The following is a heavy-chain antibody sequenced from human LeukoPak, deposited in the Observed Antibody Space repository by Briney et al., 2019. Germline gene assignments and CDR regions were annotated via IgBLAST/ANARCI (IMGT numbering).Heavy chain of an antibody. CDR2: INHSGST. J-gene: IGHJ4*02. CDR3: ARGGSGSYLGDFDY. CDR1: GGSFSGYY. V-gene: IGHV4-34*01. D-gene: IGHD3-10*01. Sequence: SETLSLTCAVYGGSFSGYYWSCIRQPPGKGLEWIGEINHSGSTNYNPSLKSRVTISVDTSKNQFSLKLSSVTAADTAVYYCARGGSGSYLGDFDYWGQGTLVTVSS.